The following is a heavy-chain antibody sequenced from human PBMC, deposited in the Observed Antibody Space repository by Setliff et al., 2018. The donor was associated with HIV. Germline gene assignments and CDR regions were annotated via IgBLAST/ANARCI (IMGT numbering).Heavy chain of an antibody. CDR2: IKEDRSEK. J-gene: IGHJ4*02. V-gene: IGHV3-7*03. CDR3: ARDLAY. CDR1: GFTFSNFW. Sequence: GGSLRLSCATSGFTFSNFWMTWVRQAPGKGLEWVANIKEDRSEKYYVDSVKGRFTISRDNAQNSLYLQMSSLKVEDTAVYYCARDLAYWGQGTLVTVSS.